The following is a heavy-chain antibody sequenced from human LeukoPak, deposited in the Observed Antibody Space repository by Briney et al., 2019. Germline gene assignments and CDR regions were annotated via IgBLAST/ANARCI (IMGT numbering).Heavy chain of an antibody. J-gene: IGHJ3*02. CDR1: GFTFSSYA. V-gene: IGHV3-23*01. CDR2: MSGSGGIT. Sequence: GGSLRLSCAASGFTFSSYAMSWVRHAPGKGLEWVSAMSGSGGITYYADSGKRRFTISIDKSKNTLYLQMNSLRAADTGVYYCAKMVKRELLRDDDAFAIWGPGTMVTVSS. D-gene: IGHD1-26*01. CDR3: AKMVKRELLRDDDAFAI.